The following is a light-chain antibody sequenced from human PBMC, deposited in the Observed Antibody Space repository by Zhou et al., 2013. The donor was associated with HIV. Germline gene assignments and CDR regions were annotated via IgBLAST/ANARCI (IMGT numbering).Light chain of an antibody. Sequence: DIQMTQSPSTLSASVGDRVTITCRASQTIRDWLAWYQQKPGEAPKLLIYGASNLQSGVPSRFSGSGSGTEFTLTISSLQPDDFATYHCQQYNGPYTFGRGTKLEIK. V-gene: IGKV1-5*03. J-gene: IGKJ2*01. CDR2: GAS. CDR1: QTIRDW. CDR3: QQYNGPYT.